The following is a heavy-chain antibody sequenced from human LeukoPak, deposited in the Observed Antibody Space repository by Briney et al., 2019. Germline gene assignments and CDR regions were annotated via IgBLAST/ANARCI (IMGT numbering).Heavy chain of an antibody. V-gene: IGHV4-59*12. Sequence: SETLSLTCTVSGGSISSYYWSWIRQPPGKGLEWIGYIYYSGSTNYNPSLKSRVTISVDTSKNQFSLKLSSVTAADTAVYYCARDAGHRLSRRNYYAMDVWGQGTTVTVSS. CDR1: GGSISSYY. CDR2: IYYSGST. CDR3: ARDAGHRLSRRNYYAMDV. J-gene: IGHJ6*02.